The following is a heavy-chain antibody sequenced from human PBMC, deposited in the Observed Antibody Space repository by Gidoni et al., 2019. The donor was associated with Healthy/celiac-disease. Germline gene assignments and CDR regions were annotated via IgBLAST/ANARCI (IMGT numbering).Heavy chain of an antibody. D-gene: IGHD2-15*01. V-gene: IGHV4-30-4*01. CDR3: ARDRGYCSGGSCYPGFDY. CDR1: VGSISSGDYY. CDR2: IYYRGST. Sequence: QVQLQESGPGLVKPSQTLSLTCTVSVGSISSGDYYWSLIRQPPGKGREWIGYIYYRGSTYYNPSLKSRVTISVDTSKNQFSLKLSSVTAADTAVYYCARDRGYCSGGSCYPGFDYWGQGTLVTVSS. J-gene: IGHJ4*02.